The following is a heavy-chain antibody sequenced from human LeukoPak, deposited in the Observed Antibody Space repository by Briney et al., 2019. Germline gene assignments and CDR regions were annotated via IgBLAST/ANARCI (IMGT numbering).Heavy chain of an antibody. V-gene: IGHV3-7*01. D-gene: IGHD3-3*01. Sequence: PGRSLRLSCAASGFTFSSYWMSWVRQAPGKGLEWVANIKQDGSEKYYVDSVKGRFTISRDNAKNSLYLQMNSLRAEDTAVYYCARPADGVVTYYYYMDVWGKGTTVTVSS. CDR2: IKQDGSEK. CDR1: GFTFSSYW. J-gene: IGHJ6*03. CDR3: ARPADGVVTYYYYMDV.